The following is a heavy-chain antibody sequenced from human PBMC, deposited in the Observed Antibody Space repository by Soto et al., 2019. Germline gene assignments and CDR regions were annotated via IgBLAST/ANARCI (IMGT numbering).Heavy chain of an antibody. CDR2: ISGSGGST. CDR3: AKLWSHRYFDY. V-gene: IGHV3-23*01. Sequence: PGGSLRLSCAASGFTFSNYAMSWVRQTPGKGLEWVSTISGSGGSTYYADSVKGRFTISRDNSRNTLYLQVNSLRAEDTAVYYCAKLWSHRYFDYWGQGTLVTVS. J-gene: IGHJ4*02. CDR1: GFTFSNYA. D-gene: IGHD3-3*01.